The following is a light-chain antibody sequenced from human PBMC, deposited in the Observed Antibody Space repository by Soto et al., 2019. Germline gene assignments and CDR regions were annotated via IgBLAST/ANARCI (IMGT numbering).Light chain of an antibody. J-gene: IGKJ4*01. Sequence: EIVLTQSPATLSLSPGERATLSCRASQSVSSYLAWYQQKPGQAPRLLMYDASNRATGIPARFSGSGSGTDFNLTISSLEPEDFAVYYCQQRSNWLTFGGGTKVDIK. V-gene: IGKV3-11*01. CDR2: DAS. CDR1: QSVSSY. CDR3: QQRSNWLT.